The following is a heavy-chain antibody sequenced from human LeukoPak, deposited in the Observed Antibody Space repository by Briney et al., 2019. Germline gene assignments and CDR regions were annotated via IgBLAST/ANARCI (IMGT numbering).Heavy chain of an antibody. J-gene: IGHJ4*02. CDR3: ARDNRPAGITGTKYHFDY. V-gene: IGHV4-31*03. Sequence: PSETLSLTCTVSGGSISSGGYYWSWIRQHPGKGLEWIGYIYYSGSTYYNPSLKSRVTISVDTSKNQFSLKLSSVTAVDTAVYYCARDNRPAGITGTKYHFDYWGQGTLVTVSS. CDR1: GGSISSGGYY. CDR2: IYYSGST. D-gene: IGHD1-20*01.